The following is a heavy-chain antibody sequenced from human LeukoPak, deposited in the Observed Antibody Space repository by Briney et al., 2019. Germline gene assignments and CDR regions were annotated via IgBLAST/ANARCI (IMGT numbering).Heavy chain of an antibody. V-gene: IGHV4-39*07. CDR1: GGSISSSSYY. Sequence: PSETLSLTCTVSGGSISSSSYYWGWIRQPPGKGLEWIGSIYYSGSTYYNPSLKSRVTISVDTSKNQFSLKLSSVTAADTAVYYCARGGGWYVSSSLDYWGQGTLVTVSS. CDR3: ARGGGWYVSSSLDY. CDR2: IYYSGST. J-gene: IGHJ4*02. D-gene: IGHD6-19*01.